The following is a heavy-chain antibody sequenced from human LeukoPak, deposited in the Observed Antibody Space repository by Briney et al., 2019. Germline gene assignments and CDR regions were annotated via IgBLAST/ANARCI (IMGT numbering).Heavy chain of an antibody. D-gene: IGHD3-22*01. CDR3: ARVPPVVNAFDI. CDR1: GYTFTGYY. J-gene: IGHJ3*02. CDR2: INPNSGGT. Sequence: ASVKVSCKASGYTFTGYYMHWVRQAPGQGLEWMGWINPNSGGTNYAQKFQGRVTMTRDTSTSTAYMELRSLRSDDTAVCYCARVPPVVNAFDIWGQGTMVTVSS. V-gene: IGHV1-2*02.